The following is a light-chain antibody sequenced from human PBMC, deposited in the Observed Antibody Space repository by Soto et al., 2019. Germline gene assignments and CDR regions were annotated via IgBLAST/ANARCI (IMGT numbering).Light chain of an antibody. Sequence: SSELTQPPSVSVAPGKTARITCGGNNIGSKSVHWYQQKAGQAPILAMYYDSDRPSGIPERFSGSNSGNTATLTISTVEAGDEADYYCQVWDISRNHVVFGGGTKLTVL. CDR1: NIGSKS. J-gene: IGLJ2*01. CDR2: YDS. CDR3: QVWDISRNHVV. V-gene: IGLV3-21*04.